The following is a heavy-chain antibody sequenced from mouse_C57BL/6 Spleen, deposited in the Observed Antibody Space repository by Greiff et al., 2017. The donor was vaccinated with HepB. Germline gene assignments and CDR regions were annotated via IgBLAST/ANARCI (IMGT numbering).Heavy chain of an antibody. Sequence: QVQLQQPGAELVKPGASVKMSCKASGYTFTSYWITWVKQRPGQGLEWIGDIYPGSGSTNYNEKFKSKATLTVDTSSSTAYMQLSSLTSEDSAVYYCERRGDYGYDEAWFAYWGQGTLVTVSA. D-gene: IGHD2-2*01. CDR3: ERRGDYGYDEAWFAY. CDR1: GYTFTSYW. V-gene: IGHV1-55*01. J-gene: IGHJ3*01. CDR2: IYPGSGST.